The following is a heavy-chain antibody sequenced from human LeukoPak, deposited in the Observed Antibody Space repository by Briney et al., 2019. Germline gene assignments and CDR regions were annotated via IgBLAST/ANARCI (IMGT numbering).Heavy chain of an antibody. CDR1: GFTFSSYW. Sequence: PGGSLRLSCAASGFTFSSYWMTWVRQAPGKGLEWVSDVTGSGSNTRYADSVKGRFTISRDNSKSTLYLLMNSLRVEDTAVYYCAKGLAASAIDDWGQGTLVTVSS. D-gene: IGHD6-13*01. V-gene: IGHV3-23*01. CDR3: AKGLAASAIDD. J-gene: IGHJ4*02. CDR2: VTGSGSNT.